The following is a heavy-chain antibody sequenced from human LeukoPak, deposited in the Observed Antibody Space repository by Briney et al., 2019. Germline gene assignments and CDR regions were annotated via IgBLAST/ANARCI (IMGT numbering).Heavy chain of an antibody. D-gene: IGHD2-2*01. CDR1: GFTFSSYW. CDR3: ARWVGYCSSTSCYDRDNWFDP. Sequence: GGSLRLSCAASGFTFSSYWMSWVRQAPGKGLEWVANIKQDGSEKYYVDSVKGRFTISRDNAKNSLYLQMNSLRAEDTAVYYCARWVGYCSSTSCYDRDNWFDPWGQGTLVTVSS. J-gene: IGHJ5*02. V-gene: IGHV3-7*01. CDR2: IKQDGSEK.